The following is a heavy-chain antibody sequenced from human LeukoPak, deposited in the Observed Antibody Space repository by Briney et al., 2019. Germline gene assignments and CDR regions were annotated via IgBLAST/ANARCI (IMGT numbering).Heavy chain of an antibody. CDR1: GFIFSRNN. J-gene: IGHJ4*02. CDR2: ISSSGTTI. V-gene: IGHV3-48*02. CDR3: ACARTGGAYFDY. D-gene: IGHD1-1*01. Sequence: GGSLRLSCAASGFIFSRNNMNWVRQAPGKGLEWVSYISSSGTTIYYADSVKGRFTISRDNAKNSLYLQMNSLRDEDTAVYYCACARTGGAYFDYWGQGTLVTVSS.